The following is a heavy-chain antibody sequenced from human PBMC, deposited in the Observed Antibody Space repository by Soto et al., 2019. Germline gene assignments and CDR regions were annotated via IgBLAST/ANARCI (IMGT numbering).Heavy chain of an antibody. J-gene: IGHJ4*02. CDR3: AREIDVVGATIDY. Sequence: SETLSLTCAVYGGSFSGYYWSWIRQPPGKGLEWIGEINHSGSTNYNPSLKSRVTISVDTSKNQFSLKLSSVTAADTAVYYCAREIDVVGATIDYWGQGTLVTVSS. D-gene: IGHD1-26*01. CDR1: GGSFSGYY. CDR2: INHSGST. V-gene: IGHV4-34*01.